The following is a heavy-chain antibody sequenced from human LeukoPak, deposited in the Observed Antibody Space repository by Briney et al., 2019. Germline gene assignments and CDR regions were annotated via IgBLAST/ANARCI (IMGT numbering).Heavy chain of an antibody. CDR2: IYTSGNT. CDR3: ARDQTIFGVIAAFDI. J-gene: IGHJ3*02. V-gene: IGHV4-4*07. Sequence: SETLSLTCTVSGGSIRSYYWSWIRQPAGKALEWIGRIYTSGNTNYNPSLKSRVTMSVDTSKNQFSLKLSSVTAADTALYYCARDQTIFGVIAAFDIWGQGTMVTVSS. CDR1: GGSIRSYY. D-gene: IGHD3-3*01.